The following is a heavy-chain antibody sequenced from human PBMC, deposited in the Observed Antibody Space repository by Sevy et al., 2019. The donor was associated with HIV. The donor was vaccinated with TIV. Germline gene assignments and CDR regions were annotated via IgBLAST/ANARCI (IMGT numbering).Heavy chain of an antibody. CDR3: ARPYRTDPFYYSGSSGYYYPSYFDN. D-gene: IGHD3-22*01. Sequence: GGSLRLSCAASGFTFSSYWMTWVRQAPGKGLEWVANIKQDGSEKFYVDSVKGRFTISRDNANISLFLQMNSLRAEDTAVYYCARPYRTDPFYYSGSSGYYYPSYFDNWGQGTLVTVSS. J-gene: IGHJ4*02. CDR2: IKQDGSEK. V-gene: IGHV3-7*01. CDR1: GFTFSSYW.